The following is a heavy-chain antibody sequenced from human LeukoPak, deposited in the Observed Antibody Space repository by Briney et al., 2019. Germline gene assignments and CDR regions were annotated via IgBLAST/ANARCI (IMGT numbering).Heavy chain of an antibody. V-gene: IGHV3-30*03. D-gene: IGHD1-26*01. CDR1: GFTFSSNA. J-gene: IGHJ4*02. CDR2: ISSDGSSK. Sequence: PGRSLRLSYAASGFTFSSNAMHWVRQAPGKGLEWVASISSDGSSKYYADSVKGRFTISRDNSKNTLYLQMNSLRTEDMAVYYCARAGGSYAEASYWGQGTLVTVSS. CDR3: ARAGGSYAEASY.